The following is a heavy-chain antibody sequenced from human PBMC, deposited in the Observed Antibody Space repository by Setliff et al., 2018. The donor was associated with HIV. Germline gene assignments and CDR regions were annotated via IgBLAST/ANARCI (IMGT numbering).Heavy chain of an antibody. V-gene: IGHV3-48*03. D-gene: IGHD3-22*01. Sequence: GESLRLSCAASGFTFSRYEMSWVRQAPGKGLEWLSYISSSGITKHYADSVKGRFTISRDNAKNSLYLHMNSLRAEDTAVYYCVRLITAFTSSWPDYYYYDSDVWGQGTTVTVSS. J-gene: IGHJ6*02. CDR2: ISSSGITK. CDR3: VRLITAFTSSWPDYYYYDSDV. CDR1: GFTFSRYE.